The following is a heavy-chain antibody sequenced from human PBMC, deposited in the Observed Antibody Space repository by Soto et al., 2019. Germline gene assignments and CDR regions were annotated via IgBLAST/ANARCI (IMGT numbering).Heavy chain of an antibody. V-gene: IGHV3-48*02. J-gene: IGHJ3*02. CDR1: GFTFSSYS. Sequence: EVQLVESGGGLVQPGGSLRLSCAASGFTFSSYSMNWVRQAPGKGLEWVSYISSSSRTIYYADSVKGRFTISRDNAKNSLYLQMNRLRDEDTAVYYCARDRSVLTYGFDIWGQGTMVTVSS. CDR3: ARDRSVLTYGFDI. CDR2: ISSSSRTI.